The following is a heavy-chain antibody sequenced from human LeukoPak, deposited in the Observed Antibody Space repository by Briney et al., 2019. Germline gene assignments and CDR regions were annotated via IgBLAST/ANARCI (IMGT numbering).Heavy chain of an antibody. Sequence: SVKVSCKASGGTFISYAISWVRQAPGQGLEWMGGIIPIFGTANYAQKFQGRVTITADESTSTAYMELSSLRSEDTAVYYCARSTPQDSSWYPSFDYWGQGTLVTVSS. J-gene: IGHJ4*02. D-gene: IGHD6-13*01. CDR1: GGTFISYA. CDR2: IIPIFGTA. CDR3: ARSTPQDSSWYPSFDY. V-gene: IGHV1-69*13.